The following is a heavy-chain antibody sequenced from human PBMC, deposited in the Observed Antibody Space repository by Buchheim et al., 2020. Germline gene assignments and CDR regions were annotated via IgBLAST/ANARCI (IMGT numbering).Heavy chain of an antibody. CDR1: GVVFSSYG. D-gene: IGHD3-9*01. V-gene: IGHV3-23*01. CDR2: IGYTGAT. Sequence: EVQLLESGGGLVQPGGSLRLSCAASGVVFSSYGFSWVRQAPGKGLECVAAIGYTGATYYADSVKGRFSVSRDNSKNTLYLQMNSLRAEDTAIYYCARDHPVLRYFDWLSPLDIWGQGT. J-gene: IGHJ3*02. CDR3: ARDHPVLRYFDWLSPLDI.